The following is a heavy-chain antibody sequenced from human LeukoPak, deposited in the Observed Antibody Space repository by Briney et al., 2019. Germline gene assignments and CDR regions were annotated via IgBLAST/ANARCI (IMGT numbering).Heavy chain of an antibody. D-gene: IGHD1-26*01. V-gene: IGHV3-74*01. J-gene: IGHJ4*02. Sequence: GGSLRLSCAASGFTFSSYWMHWVRQAPGKGLVWVSRINSDGSSTSYADSVKGRFTISRDNAKNTLYLQMNSLRAEDTAVYYCARDAPLSFRVGASYFDYWGQGTLVTVSS. CDR1: GFTFSSYW. CDR2: INSDGSST. CDR3: ARDAPLSFRVGASYFDY.